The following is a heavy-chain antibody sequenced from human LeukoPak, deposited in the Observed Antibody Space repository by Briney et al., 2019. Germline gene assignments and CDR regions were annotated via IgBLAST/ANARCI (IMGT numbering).Heavy chain of an antibody. J-gene: IGHJ4*02. D-gene: IGHD3-3*01. CDR3: ASRSSIWSGYQDTLYYFDS. V-gene: IGHV4-59*01. Sequence: PSETLSLTCTVSGGSISSYYWSWIRQPPGKRLEWIGHIYYSGSTNYKPSLKSRVTISADTSKNQFSLKLSSVTAADTAVYYCASRSSIWSGYQDTLYYFDSWGQGTLVTVSS. CDR1: GGSISSYY. CDR2: IYYSGST.